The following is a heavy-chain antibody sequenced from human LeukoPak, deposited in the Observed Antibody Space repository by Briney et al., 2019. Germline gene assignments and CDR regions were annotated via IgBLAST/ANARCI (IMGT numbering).Heavy chain of an antibody. V-gene: IGHV3-64*01. Sequence: GGSLRLSCAASGFTFSSYAMHWVRQALEKGLEYVSAISSYGGSTYYANSVKGRFTISRDNSKNTLYLQMGSLRAEDMGVYYCARDQGYSRDGYYYAMDVWGQGTTVTVSS. J-gene: IGHJ6*02. CDR1: GFTFSSYA. CDR3: ARDQGYSRDGYYYAMDV. CDR2: ISSYGGST. D-gene: IGHD5-18*01.